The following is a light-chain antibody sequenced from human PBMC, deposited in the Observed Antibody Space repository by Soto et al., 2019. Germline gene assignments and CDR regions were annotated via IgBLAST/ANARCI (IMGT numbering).Light chain of an antibody. Sequence: VVLTYSPATLSFSPGERATLSCRTSLSVSVYLDWYQQKPGQAPRLLISDASNRATGIPARFGGSGSGTDFTLTISSLEPEDFAVYYCHQRQYWPPITFGQGTRLEIK. CDR2: DAS. J-gene: IGKJ5*01. CDR3: HQRQYWPPIT. V-gene: IGKV3-11*01. CDR1: LSVSVY.